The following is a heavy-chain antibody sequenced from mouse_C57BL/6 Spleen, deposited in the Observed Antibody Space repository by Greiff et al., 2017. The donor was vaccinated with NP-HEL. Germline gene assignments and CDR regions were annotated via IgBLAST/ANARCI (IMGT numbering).Heavy chain of an antibody. CDR1: GFTFSSYA. CDR2: ISDGGSYT. Sequence: EVKLVESGGGLVKPGGSLKLSCAASGFTFSSYAMSWVRQTPEKRLEWVATISDGGSYTYYPDNVKGRFTISRDNAKNNLYLQMSHLKSEDTAMYYCARDRDGPLGYFDVWGTGTTVTVSS. D-gene: IGHD2-3*01. CDR3: ARDRDGPLGYFDV. V-gene: IGHV5-4*01. J-gene: IGHJ1*03.